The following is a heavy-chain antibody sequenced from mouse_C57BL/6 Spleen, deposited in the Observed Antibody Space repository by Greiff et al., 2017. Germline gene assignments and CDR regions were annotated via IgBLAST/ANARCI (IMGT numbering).Heavy chain of an antibody. V-gene: IGHV2-9-1*01. CDR2: IWTGGGT. CDR3: ARNRGYGQYYFDY. J-gene: IGHJ2*01. D-gene: IGHD1-1*01. Sequence: VKLVESGPGLVAPSQSLSITCTVSGFSLTSYAISWVRQPPGKGLEWLGVIWTGGGTNYNSALKSRLSISKDNSKSQVFLKMNSLQTDDTARYYCARNRGYGQYYFDYWGQGTTLTVSS. CDR1: GFSLTSYA.